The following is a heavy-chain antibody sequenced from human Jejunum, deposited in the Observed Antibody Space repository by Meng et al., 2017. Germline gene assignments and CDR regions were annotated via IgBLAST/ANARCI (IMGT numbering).Heavy chain of an antibody. D-gene: IGHD3-10*01. Sequence: QVQLVQSGAGVEKPGGSVKVSCKTSGYTFTSFAITWVRQAPGQGLEWMGWINGDNGDTNNQQNFQGRLIMTTDTSTSTAYMELRSLRSDDTAVYYCARDGVSFTMIRGGRYWGQGTLVTVSS. CDR3: ARDGVSFTMIRGGRY. V-gene: IGHV1-18*01. J-gene: IGHJ4*02. CDR1: GYTFTSFA. CDR2: INGDNGDT.